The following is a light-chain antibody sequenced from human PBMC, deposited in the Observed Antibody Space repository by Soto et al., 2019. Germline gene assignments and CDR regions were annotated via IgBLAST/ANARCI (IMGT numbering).Light chain of an antibody. CDR3: QQRSNCTT. Sequence: EVVLTQSPATLSLSPGEGATLSCRASQSVSSYLAWYQQKPGQAPRLLIYDASNRATGIPARFSGSGSGTDFTLTISSLEPEDFAVYYCQQRSNCTTFGGGTKVEIK. CDR1: QSVSSY. V-gene: IGKV3-11*01. J-gene: IGKJ4*01. CDR2: DAS.